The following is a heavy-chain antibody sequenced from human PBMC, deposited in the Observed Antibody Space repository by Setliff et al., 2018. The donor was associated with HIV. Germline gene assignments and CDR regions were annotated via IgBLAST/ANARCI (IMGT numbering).Heavy chain of an antibody. J-gene: IGHJ5*02. CDR2: ITASGNT. V-gene: IGHV4-61*02. CDR3: ARDVFSLVRGVPLNWFDP. D-gene: IGHD3-10*01. CDR1: GGSISSDSYY. Sequence: SETLSLTCTVSGGSISSDSYYWSWIRQPAGKGLEWIGRITASGNTNYNPSLKSRVTISLDTSENQFCLDLSSVTAADTAVYYCARDVFSLVRGVPLNWFDPWGQGTLVTVSS.